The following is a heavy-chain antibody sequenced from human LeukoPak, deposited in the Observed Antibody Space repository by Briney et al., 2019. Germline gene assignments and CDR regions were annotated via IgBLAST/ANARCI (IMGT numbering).Heavy chain of an antibody. CDR2: ISYDGNTI. D-gene: IGHD4-11*01. CDR3: ARSGGLQKFDY. CDR1: EFTFSNYA. Sequence: GRSLRLSCAASEFTFSNYALHWVRQAPGKGLQWVAVISYDGNTIHYADSVKGRFIISRDTSKNTLYLQMNSLRAEDTAVYYCARSGGLQKFDYWGQGTLVTVSS. J-gene: IGHJ4*02. V-gene: IGHV3-30-3*01.